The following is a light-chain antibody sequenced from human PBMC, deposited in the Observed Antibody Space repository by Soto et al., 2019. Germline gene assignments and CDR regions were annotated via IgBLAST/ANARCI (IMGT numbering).Light chain of an antibody. CDR1: QTVTTNC. V-gene: IGKV3-20*01. CDR2: GAS. Sequence: EIVLTRSPGTLSLSPGERATLSCRASQTVTTNCLAWYQQKAGQAPRLLIYGASSRATGIPDRFSGSGSGTDFTLTISRLEPEDFAVYYCQQYGSSPQTFGQGTRLEIK. J-gene: IGKJ5*01. CDR3: QQYGSSPQT.